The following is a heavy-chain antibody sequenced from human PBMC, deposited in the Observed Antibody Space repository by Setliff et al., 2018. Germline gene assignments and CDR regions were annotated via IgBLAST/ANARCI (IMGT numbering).Heavy chain of an antibody. CDR3: ARVAEYDTIDI. Sequence: QPGGSLRLSCAASGFTFISYAMHWVRQAPGKGLEYVSAISSNGVRLSYADSVKGRFTISRDISKNTLYLQMDSLRHEDTAVYYCARVAEYDTIDIWGQGTMVTVSS. D-gene: IGHD3-16*01. V-gene: IGHV3-64*02. CDR2: ISSNGVRL. CDR1: GFTFISYA. J-gene: IGHJ3*02.